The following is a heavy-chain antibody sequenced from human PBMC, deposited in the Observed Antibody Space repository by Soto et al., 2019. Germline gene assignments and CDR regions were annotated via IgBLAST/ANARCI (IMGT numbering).Heavy chain of an antibody. Sequence: GGSLRLSCEASGFTFSSYWMSWVRQAPGKGLEWVANVRQDGSQKYLVDSVKGRFTISRDNSKNTLYLQMNSLRAEDTAVYYCAKGGRYSSSRGFDYWGQGTLVTVSS. CDR1: GFTFSSYW. CDR2: VRQDGSQK. J-gene: IGHJ4*02. D-gene: IGHD6-6*01. CDR3: AKGGRYSSSRGFDY. V-gene: IGHV3-7*03.